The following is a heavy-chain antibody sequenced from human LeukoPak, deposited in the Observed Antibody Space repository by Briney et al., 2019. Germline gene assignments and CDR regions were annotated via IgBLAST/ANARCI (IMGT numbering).Heavy chain of an antibody. CDR2: ISSSSSYT. CDR3: ARMIGTDYGDYFDY. V-gene: IGHV3-11*06. D-gene: IGHD4-17*01. Sequence: GGSLRLSCAASGFTFSDYYMSWIRQAPGKGLEGVSYISSSSSYTNYADSVKGRFTISRDNAKNSLYLQMNSLRAEDTAVYYCARMIGTDYGDYFDYWGQGTLVTVSS. J-gene: IGHJ4*02. CDR1: GFTFSDYY.